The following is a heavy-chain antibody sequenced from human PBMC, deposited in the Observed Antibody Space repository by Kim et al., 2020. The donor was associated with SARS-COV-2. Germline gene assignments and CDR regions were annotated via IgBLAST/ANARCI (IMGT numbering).Heavy chain of an antibody. V-gene: IGHV3-23*01. D-gene: IGHD6-19*01. J-gene: IGHJ1*01. CDR3: AKNDPIAVDG. Sequence: STYYADSVKGRFTISRDNSKNTLYLQMNSLRAEDTAVYYCAKNDPIAVDGWGQGTLVTVSS. CDR2: ST.